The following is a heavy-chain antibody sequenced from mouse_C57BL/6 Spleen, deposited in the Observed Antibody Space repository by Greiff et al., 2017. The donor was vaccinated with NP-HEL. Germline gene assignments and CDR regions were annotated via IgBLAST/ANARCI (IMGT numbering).Heavy chain of an antibody. D-gene: IGHD2-3*01. Sequence: QVQLQQSGAELVKPGASVKISCKASGYAFSSYWMNWVKQRPGKGLEWIGQIYPGDGDTNYNGKFKGKATLTADKSSSTAYMQLNSLTSEDSAVYFCARREYDGYYEFAYWGQGTLVTVSA. V-gene: IGHV1-80*01. CDR1: GYAFSSYW. CDR3: ARREYDGYYEFAY. J-gene: IGHJ3*01. CDR2: IYPGDGDT.